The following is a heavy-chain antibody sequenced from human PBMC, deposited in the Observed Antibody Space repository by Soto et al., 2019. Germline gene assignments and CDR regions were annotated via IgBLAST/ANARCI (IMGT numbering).Heavy chain of an antibody. CDR3: AMVRGVIDAFPDYYYGMDV. CDR1: GFTFSSYA. Sequence: LRLSCAASGFTFSSYAVHWVRQAPGKGLEWQGRTYYRSKWYNDYAVSVKSRITTNPDTSKNQFSLQLNSVTPEDTAVYYCAMVRGVIDAFPDYYYGMDVWGQGTTVTVSS. J-gene: IGHJ6*02. V-gene: IGHV6-1*01. CDR2: TYYRSKWYN. D-gene: IGHD3-10*01.